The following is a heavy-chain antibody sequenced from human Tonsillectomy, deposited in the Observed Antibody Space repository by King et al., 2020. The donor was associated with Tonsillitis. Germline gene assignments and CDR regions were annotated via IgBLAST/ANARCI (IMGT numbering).Heavy chain of an antibody. D-gene: IGHD3-22*01. J-gene: IGHJ4*02. Sequence: VQLVESGGGVVQPGRSLRLSCAASGFTFSSYGMHWVRQAPGKGLEWVAVISYDGSNKYYADSVKGRFTISRDNSKNTLYLQMNSLRAEDTAVYYCWRYDSSGNPDCGQGTLVTVSS. V-gene: IGHV3-30*03. CDR3: WRYDSSGNPD. CDR2: ISYDGSNK. CDR1: GFTFSSYG.